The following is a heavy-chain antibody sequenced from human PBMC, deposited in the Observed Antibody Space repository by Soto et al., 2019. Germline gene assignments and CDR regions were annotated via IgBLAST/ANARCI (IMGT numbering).Heavy chain of an antibody. CDR1: GFTVSSNY. J-gene: IGHJ4*02. Sequence: GGSLRLSCAASGFTVSSNYMSWVRQAPGKGLEWVSVIYSGGSTYYADSVKGRFTISRDNSKNTLYLQMNSLRAEDTAMYYCARGAEWELLLGSLDYWGQGTLVTVSS. CDR3: ARGAEWELLLGSLDY. D-gene: IGHD1-26*01. V-gene: IGHV3-53*01. CDR2: IYSGGST.